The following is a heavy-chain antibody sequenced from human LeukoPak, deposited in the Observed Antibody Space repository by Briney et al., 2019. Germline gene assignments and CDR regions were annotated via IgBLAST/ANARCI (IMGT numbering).Heavy chain of an antibody. Sequence: GASVKVSCKASGYTFTSYGISWVRQAPGQGLEWMGWISAYNGNTNYAQKLQGRVTMTTDTSTSTAYMELRSLRSDDTAVYYCARAEMNIVGATRCIDYWGQGTLVTVSS. J-gene: IGHJ4*02. CDR3: ARAEMNIVGATRCIDY. CDR2: ISAYNGNT. D-gene: IGHD1-26*01. V-gene: IGHV1-18*01. CDR1: GYTFTSYG.